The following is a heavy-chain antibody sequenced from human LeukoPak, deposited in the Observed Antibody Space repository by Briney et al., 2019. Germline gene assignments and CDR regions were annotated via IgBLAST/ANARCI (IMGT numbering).Heavy chain of an antibody. D-gene: IGHD3-16*02. CDR1: GGSISSSY. J-gene: IGHJ4*02. CDR3: ASHYVWGSYLTG. V-gene: IGHV4-59*08. Sequence: PSETLSLNCTVSGGSISSSYWGWIRQPPGKGLEWIGYIHDSGSTNCNPSLESRVTISVDTSKNQFSLKLSSVTAADTAVYYCASHYVWGSYLTGWGQGTLVTVSS. CDR2: IHDSGST.